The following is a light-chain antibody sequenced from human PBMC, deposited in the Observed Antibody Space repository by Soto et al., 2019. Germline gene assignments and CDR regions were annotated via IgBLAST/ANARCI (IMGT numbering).Light chain of an antibody. V-gene: IGKV3-20*01. CDR3: QQYVCSPFT. J-gene: IGKJ3*01. CDR2: AAS. CDR1: QSVSFHS. Sequence: EIVLTQSPGTLSLSPGERATLSCRASQSVSFHSLAWYQQNGRHAPRHLSYAASTRATGVPDRFSGTGYGTEFAHIISRLETDDSAVYYCQQYVCSPFTCDPGTKVDSK.